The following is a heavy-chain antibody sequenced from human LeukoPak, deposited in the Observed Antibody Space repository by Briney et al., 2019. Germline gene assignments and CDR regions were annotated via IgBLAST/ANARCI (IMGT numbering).Heavy chain of an antibody. J-gene: IGHJ4*02. CDR2: INHSGST. CDR3: ACSIAALFDY. CDR1: GGPFSGYC. V-gene: IGHV4-34*01. D-gene: IGHD2-21*01. Sequence: SETLSLTCAVSGGPFSGYCWSWIRQPPGKGLEWIGEINHSGSTNYNPSLKSRVTISVDTSKNQFSLKLSSVTAADTAVYYCACSIAALFDYWGQGTLVTVSS.